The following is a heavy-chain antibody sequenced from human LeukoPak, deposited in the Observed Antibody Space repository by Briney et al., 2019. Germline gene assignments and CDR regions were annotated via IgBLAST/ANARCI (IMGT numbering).Heavy chain of an antibody. D-gene: IGHD2-2*03. V-gene: IGHV3-33*01. Sequence: PGGSQSPSCAASGYPFSDYGVHWVRQAPGKGLEWVAVKSPHANYEYYADSVQGRFTISRDDSKNTVYLQMNSLRDEDTAVYFCARDWIDRSLDYWGQAAMATVSS. CDR2: KSPHANYE. CDR3: ARDWIDRSLDY. J-gene: IGHJ4*02. CDR1: GYPFSDYG.